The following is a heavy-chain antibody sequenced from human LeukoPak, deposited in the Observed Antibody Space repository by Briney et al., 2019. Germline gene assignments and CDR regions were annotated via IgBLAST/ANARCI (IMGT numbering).Heavy chain of an antibody. CDR1: GGSISSHY. CDR2: ISYSGST. CDR3: ARLRFLEWLFPWFDP. V-gene: IGHV4-59*08. D-gene: IGHD3-3*01. Sequence: PSVTLSLTWTVSGGSISSHYWSWIRQPPGRGLEWIGYISYSGSTKYNPSLKSRVTISVDTSKNQFSLKLNSMTAADTSVYYCARLRFLEWLFPWFDPWGQGTLVTVSS. J-gene: IGHJ5*02.